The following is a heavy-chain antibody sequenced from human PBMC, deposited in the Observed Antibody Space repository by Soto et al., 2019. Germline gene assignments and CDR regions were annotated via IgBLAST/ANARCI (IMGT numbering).Heavy chain of an antibody. CDR1: GYTFTGYY. Sequence: ASVKVSCKASGYTFTGYYMHWVRQAPGQGLAWMGWINPNSGGTNYAQKFQGWVTMTRDTSISTAYMELSRLRSDDTAVYYCALCLRYPGYQPLLFFDYWGQGTQVTVSS. CDR2: INPNSGGT. CDR3: ALCLRYPGYQPLLFFDY. V-gene: IGHV1-2*04. D-gene: IGHD2-21*02. J-gene: IGHJ4*02.